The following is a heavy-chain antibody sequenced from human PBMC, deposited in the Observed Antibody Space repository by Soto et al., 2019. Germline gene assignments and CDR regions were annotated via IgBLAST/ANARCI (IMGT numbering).Heavy chain of an antibody. V-gene: IGHV1-46*01. J-gene: IGHJ4*02. D-gene: IGHD5-18*01. CDR3: ARASGGGYSYGSDY. Sequence: QVQLVQSGAEVKNPGASVKVSCKTSGYTFRTFYINWVRQAPGQGLEWMGMISPSDGRANYAQKFQGRVTMTRDTSTSTVYVEVTSLTSDDTATYFCARASGGGYSYGSDYWGQGTRVIVSS. CDR2: ISPSDGRA. CDR1: GYTFRTFY.